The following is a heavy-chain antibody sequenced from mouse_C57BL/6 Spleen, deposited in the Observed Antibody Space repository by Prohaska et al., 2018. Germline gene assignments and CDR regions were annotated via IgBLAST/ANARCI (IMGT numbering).Heavy chain of an antibody. CDR1: GFTFSGFW. Sequence: EVQLLETGGGLVQPGGSRGLSCEGSGFTFSGFWMSWVRQTPGKTLEWIGDINSDGSAINYAPSIKDRFTIFRDKDKSTLYLQMSNVRSEDTATYFCMRYGNYWYFDVWGTGTTVTVSS. CDR2: INSDGSAI. CDR3: MRYGNYWYFDV. D-gene: IGHD2-1*01. J-gene: IGHJ1*03. V-gene: IGHV11-2*01.